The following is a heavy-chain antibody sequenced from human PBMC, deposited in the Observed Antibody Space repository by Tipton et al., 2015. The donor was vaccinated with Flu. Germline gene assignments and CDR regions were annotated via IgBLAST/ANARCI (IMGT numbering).Heavy chain of an antibody. CDR2: IHHSGST. V-gene: IGHV4-59*08. D-gene: IGHD6-6*01. CDR1: GGSMSSYC. CDR3: ARAEYSSSSQGDYYYYGMDV. Sequence: TLSLTCTVSGGSMSSYCWSWIRQPPGKGLEWIGYIHHSGSTNYNPSLKSRVTISVDKSKNQFSLKLSAVTAADTAVYYCARAEYSSSSQGDYYYYGMDVWGQGTTVTVSS. J-gene: IGHJ6*02.